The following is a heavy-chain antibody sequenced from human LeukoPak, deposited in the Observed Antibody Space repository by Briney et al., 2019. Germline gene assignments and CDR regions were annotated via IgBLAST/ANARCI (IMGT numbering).Heavy chain of an antibody. J-gene: IGHJ4*02. V-gene: IGHV3-7*01. CDR3: AKVAKYYYGSETYYFFEH. D-gene: IGHD3-10*01. CDR2: IKLDGTEK. CDR1: GFTFTTYW. Sequence: PGGSLRLSCAASGFTFTTYWMSWVRQAPGKGLEWVANIKLDGTEKYYVDSVKGRFTISRDNAKKSLYLQMNSLRVDDTAVYYCAKVAKYYYGSETYYFFEHWGQGTPVTASS.